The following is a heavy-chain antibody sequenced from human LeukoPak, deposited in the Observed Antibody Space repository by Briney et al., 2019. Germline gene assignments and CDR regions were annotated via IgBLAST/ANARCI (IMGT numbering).Heavy chain of an antibody. D-gene: IGHD3-10*01. Sequence: GASVKVSCKASGYTFTTYGISWVRQAPGQGLEWMGVIIPIFGTANYAQKFQGRVTITADESTSTAYMELSSLRSEDTAVYYCARAVRWDMVRGVNFDYWGQGTLVTVSS. CDR3: ARAVRWDMVRGVNFDY. V-gene: IGHV1-69*13. J-gene: IGHJ4*02. CDR2: IIPIFGTA. CDR1: GYTFTTYG.